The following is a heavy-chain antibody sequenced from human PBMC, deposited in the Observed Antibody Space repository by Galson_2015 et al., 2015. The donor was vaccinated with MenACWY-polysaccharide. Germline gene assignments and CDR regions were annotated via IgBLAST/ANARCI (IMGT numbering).Heavy chain of an antibody. D-gene: IGHD2-21*02. V-gene: IGHV3-33*01. J-gene: IGHJ3*01. CDR2: IWYDGRNK. CDR1: GFTFSTYG. Sequence: SLRLSCAASGFTFSTYGMHWVRQAPGKGLEWVANIWYDGRNKNYADSVKGRFTISRDNSKNSLCLQMNSLRAEDTALYYCARSHVVVVTAIQDTNAFDVWGQGTMVTVSS. CDR3: ARSHVVVVTAIQDTNAFDV.